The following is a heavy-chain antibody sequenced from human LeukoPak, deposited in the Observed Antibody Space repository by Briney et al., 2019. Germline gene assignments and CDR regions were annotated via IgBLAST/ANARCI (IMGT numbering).Heavy chain of an antibody. CDR1: GITLSNYG. CDR3: AKRGVVIRVILVGFHKEAYYFES. V-gene: IGHV3-23*01. Sequence: GGSLRLSCAVSGITLSNYGMSWVRQAPGKGLEWDAGISDSGGNTKYADSVKGRFTISRDNPKNTLYLQMNSLRAEDTAVYFCAKRGVVIRVILVGFHKEAYYFESWGQGALVTVSS. J-gene: IGHJ4*02. D-gene: IGHD3/OR15-3a*01. CDR2: ISDSGGNT.